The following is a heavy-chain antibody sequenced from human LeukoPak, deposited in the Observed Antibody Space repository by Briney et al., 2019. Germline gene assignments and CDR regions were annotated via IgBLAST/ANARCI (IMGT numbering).Heavy chain of an antibody. CDR2: FDPEDGET. V-gene: IGHV1-24*01. Sequence: ASVKVSCKVSGYTLTELSMHWVRQAPGKGLEWMGGFDPEDGETIYAQKFQGRVTMTEDTSTDTAYMELSSLRSEDTAVYYCVTVGAKYYGSGSYHFDYWGQGTLVTVSS. J-gene: IGHJ4*02. CDR3: VTVGAKYYGSGSYHFDY. CDR1: GYTLTELS. D-gene: IGHD3-10*01.